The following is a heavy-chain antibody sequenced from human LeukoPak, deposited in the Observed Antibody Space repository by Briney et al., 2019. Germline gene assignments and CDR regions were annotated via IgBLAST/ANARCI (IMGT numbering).Heavy chain of an antibody. CDR3: AKGQTSESRFDY. CDR1: GFTFSIYA. Sequence: GGSLRLSCAASGFTSGFTFSIYAMSWVRQTPGKGLEWVSVITGNSGDTYYADSVKGRFTISRDNSKNTLYLQMNSLRAEDTAVYYCAKGQTSESRFDYWGQGTLVTVSS. V-gene: IGHV3-23*01. J-gene: IGHJ4*02. CDR2: ITGNSGDT.